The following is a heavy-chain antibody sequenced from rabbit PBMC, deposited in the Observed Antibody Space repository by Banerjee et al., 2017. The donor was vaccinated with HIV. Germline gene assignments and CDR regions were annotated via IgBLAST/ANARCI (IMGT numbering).Heavy chain of an antibody. Sequence: QLVESRGGLVQPGESLTLSCKASGFDFTSDYMTWVRQAPGKGLEWIGLIYTAGGSTDYASWVNGRFTISSDNAQNTIHLQMNSLTAADTATYFCARARDTYDDVGDYARLDLWGPGTLVTVS. J-gene: IGHJ3*01. V-gene: IGHV1S7*01. CDR2: IYTAGGST. CDR3: ARARDTYDDVGDYARLDL. CDR1: GFDFTSDY. D-gene: IGHD2-1*01.